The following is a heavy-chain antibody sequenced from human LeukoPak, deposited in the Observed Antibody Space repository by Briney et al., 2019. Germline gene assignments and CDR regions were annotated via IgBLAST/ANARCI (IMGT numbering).Heavy chain of an antibody. CDR1: GFIYSNYH. Sequence: GGSQRLSCAACGFIYSNYHRLCPRQAPGKGLEGVALISYDGRKKYYVDSVKGRFTISRDNSKNTLYLQMSSLRAEDTAVYYCVKEGIPGYSSSWYWVDYWGQGTLVTVSS. CDR2: ISYDGRKK. V-gene: IGHV3-30*18. CDR3: VKEGIPGYSSSWYWVDY. J-gene: IGHJ4*02. D-gene: IGHD6-13*01.